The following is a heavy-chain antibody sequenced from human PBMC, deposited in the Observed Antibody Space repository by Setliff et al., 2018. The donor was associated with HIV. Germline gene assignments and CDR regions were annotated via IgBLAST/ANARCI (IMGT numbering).Heavy chain of an antibody. V-gene: IGHV4-59*08. CDR2: INYSGST. CDR1: GGSISSYY. J-gene: IGHJ6*03. CDR3: ARHGAFYYYYYMDV. Sequence: PSETLSLTCTVSGGSISSYYWSWIRQPPGKGLEWIGYINYSGSTNYNPSLQSRVTISVDTSKNHFSLKLTSVTAADTAVYYCARHGAFYYYYYMDVWGKGTTVTVSS.